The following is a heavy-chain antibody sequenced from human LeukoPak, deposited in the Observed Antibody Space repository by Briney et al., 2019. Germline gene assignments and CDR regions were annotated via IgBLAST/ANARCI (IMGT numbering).Heavy chain of an antibody. D-gene: IGHD6-19*01. V-gene: IGHV3-21*01. CDR1: GFTFSSYG. CDR2: ISSSSSYI. J-gene: IGHJ4*02. CDR3: ASSSSGWFFDY. Sequence: PVGSLRLSCVASGFTFSSYGMHWVRQAPGKGLEWVSSISSSSSYIYYADSVKGRFTISRDNAKNSLYLQMNSLRAEDTAVYYCASSSSGWFFDYWGQGTLVTVSS.